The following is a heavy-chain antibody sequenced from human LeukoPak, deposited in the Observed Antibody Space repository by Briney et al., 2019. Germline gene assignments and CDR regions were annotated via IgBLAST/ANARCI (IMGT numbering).Heavy chain of an antibody. D-gene: IGHD6-19*01. CDR1: GYTFTSYG. V-gene: IGHV1-18*01. Sequence: GASVKVSCKASGYTFTSYGISWVRQAPGQGLEWMGWISGYNGNTNYAQKLQGRVTMTTDTSTSTAYMELRSLRSDDTAVYYCARGDLGGSGWYVSFDYWGQGTLVTVSS. J-gene: IGHJ4*02. CDR2: ISGYNGNT. CDR3: ARGDLGGSGWYVSFDY.